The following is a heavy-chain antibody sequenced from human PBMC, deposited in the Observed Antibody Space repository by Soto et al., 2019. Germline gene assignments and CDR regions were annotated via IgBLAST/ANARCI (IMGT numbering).Heavy chain of an antibody. V-gene: IGHV4-4*02. Sequence: QVQLVESGGGVVQPGRSLRLSCAASGFTFSSYAMHWVRQAPGKGLEWIGEIYHSGSTNYNPSLKSRVTISVDKSKNQFSLKLSSVTAADTAVYYCARRSTIAAPHFDYWGQGTLVTVSS. CDR2: IYHSGST. D-gene: IGHD6-6*01. CDR1: GFTFSSYA. CDR3: ARRSTIAAPHFDY. J-gene: IGHJ4*02.